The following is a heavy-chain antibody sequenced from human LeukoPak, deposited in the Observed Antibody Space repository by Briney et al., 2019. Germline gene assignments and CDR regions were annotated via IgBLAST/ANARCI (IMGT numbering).Heavy chain of an antibody. CDR3: AGVPPVGAENYYCSGTSMDV. D-gene: IGHD3-10*01. V-gene: IGHV3-30*03. Sequence: HPGGSLRLSCAASGFTFSSYGMHWVRQAPGKGLEWVAVISYDGSNKYYADSVKGRFTISRDNSKNTLYLQMNSLRAEDTAVYYCAGVPPVGAENYYCSGTSMDVWGKGTTVTVSS. J-gene: IGHJ6*04. CDR2: ISYDGSNK. CDR1: GFTFSSYG.